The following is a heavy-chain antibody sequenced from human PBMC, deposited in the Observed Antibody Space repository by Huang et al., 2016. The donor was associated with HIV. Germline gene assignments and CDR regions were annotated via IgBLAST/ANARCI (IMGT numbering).Heavy chain of an antibody. Sequence: EVQLVQSGAEVKKPGESLKISCKGSGFSFTNYWIGWGRQMPGKGLEWMEIIYPGDADTTYSPSFRGQVTISSDKSINTAYLQWNSLKASDSAMYYCARPLLGYSNGYYFDYWGQGTLVTVSS. CDR2: IYPGDADT. CDR1: GFSFTNYW. D-gene: IGHD5-18*01. V-gene: IGHV5-51*03. CDR3: ARPLLGYSNGYYFDY. J-gene: IGHJ4*02.